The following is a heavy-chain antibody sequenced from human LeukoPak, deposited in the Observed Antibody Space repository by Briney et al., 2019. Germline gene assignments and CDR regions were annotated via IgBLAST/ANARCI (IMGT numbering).Heavy chain of an antibody. CDR3: ARVFRGSYGY. V-gene: IGHV4-34*01. CDR2: INDSGST. J-gene: IGHJ4*02. CDR1: GGSFSAYY. Sequence: SETLSPTCAVYGGSFSAYYWSWIRQPPGKGLEWIGEINDSGSTNYNASLKSRVNISVDTSKNQFSLKLTSVTAADTAVYYCARVFRGSYGYWGQGTLVTVSS. D-gene: IGHD1-26*01.